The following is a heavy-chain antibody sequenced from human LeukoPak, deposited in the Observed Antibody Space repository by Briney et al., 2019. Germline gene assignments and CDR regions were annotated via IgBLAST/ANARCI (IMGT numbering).Heavy chain of an antibody. J-gene: IGHJ4*02. CDR1: GYTFTGYY. Sequence: ASVKVSCKASGYTFTGYYMHWVRQAPGQGREWMGWINPNSGGTNYAQKFQGRVTMTRDTSISTAYMELSRLRSDDTAVYYCARILGIEGVDYFDYWGQGTLVTVSS. D-gene: IGHD2-15*01. V-gene: IGHV1-2*02. CDR3: ARILGIEGVDYFDY. CDR2: INPNSGGT.